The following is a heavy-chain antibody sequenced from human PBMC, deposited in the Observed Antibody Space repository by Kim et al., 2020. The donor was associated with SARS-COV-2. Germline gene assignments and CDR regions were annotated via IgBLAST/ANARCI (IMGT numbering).Heavy chain of an antibody. D-gene: IGHD2-15*01. J-gene: IGHJ4*02. CDR3: VKDREYCSGGTCYNGILDH. V-gene: IGHV3-30*18. Sequence: GGSLRLSCAASGFTFSNYAMHWVRQAPGKGLEWMAVISHDGSKEYYGDSVKGRFTISRDNSRNTLSLQRNSLRGEDTAVYSCVKDREYCSGGTCYNGILDHWGQGTLVTVSS. CDR2: ISHDGSKE. CDR1: GFTFSNYA.